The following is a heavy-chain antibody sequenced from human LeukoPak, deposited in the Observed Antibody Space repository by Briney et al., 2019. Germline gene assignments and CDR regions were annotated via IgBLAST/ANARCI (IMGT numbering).Heavy chain of an antibody. CDR2: IKGDGSEK. Sequence: GGSLRLSCAASGFTFSSYWMSWVRQAPGRGLEWVANIKGDGSEKYYVDSVKGRFTISRDNAKNSLYLQMNSLRAEDTAVYYCATSRDVSQWFGELYWGQGTLVTVSS. J-gene: IGHJ4*02. CDR3: ATSRDVSQWFGELY. V-gene: IGHV3-7*01. CDR1: GFTFSSYW. D-gene: IGHD3-10*01.